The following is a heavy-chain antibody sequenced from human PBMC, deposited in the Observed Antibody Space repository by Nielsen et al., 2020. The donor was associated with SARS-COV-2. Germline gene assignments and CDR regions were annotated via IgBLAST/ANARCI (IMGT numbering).Heavy chain of an antibody. D-gene: IGHD6-6*01. CDR1: GFTFSSYA. Sequence: GESLKISCAASGFTFSSYAMSWVRQAPGKGLEWVSAISGSGGSTYYADSVKGRFTISRDNSKNTLYLQMNSLRAEDTAVYYCARDRIAARPTFGWFDPWGQGTLVTVSS. J-gene: IGHJ5*02. V-gene: IGHV3-23*01. CDR2: ISGSGGST. CDR3: ARDRIAARPTFGWFDP.